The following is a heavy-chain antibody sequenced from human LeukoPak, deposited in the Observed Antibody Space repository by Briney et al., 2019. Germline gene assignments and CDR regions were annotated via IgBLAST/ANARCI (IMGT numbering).Heavy chain of an antibody. D-gene: IGHD2-2*01. Sequence: SETLSLTCAVYGGSFSGYYWSWIRQPPGKGLEWIREINHSGSTNYNPSLKSRVTISVDTSKNQFSLKLSSVTAADTAVYYCARGNIVVVPGYMDVWGKGTTVTVSS. J-gene: IGHJ6*03. V-gene: IGHV4-34*01. CDR1: GGSFSGYY. CDR3: ARGNIVVVPGYMDV. CDR2: INHSGST.